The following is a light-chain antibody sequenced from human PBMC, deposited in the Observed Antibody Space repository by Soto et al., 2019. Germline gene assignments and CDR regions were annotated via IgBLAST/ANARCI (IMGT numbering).Light chain of an antibody. CDR3: QQYKDWPT. CDR2: VAS. CDR1: QNIGRF. J-gene: IGKJ1*01. Sequence: DIKMNQSPSSLSASVGDRVTITCRASQNIGRFLNWHQQKPGKAPNVLINVASTLRSGVPSRFSGSGSGTDFNLTSNSLQPEDCALFYCQQYKDWPTCGQETKGHIK. V-gene: IGKV1-39*01.